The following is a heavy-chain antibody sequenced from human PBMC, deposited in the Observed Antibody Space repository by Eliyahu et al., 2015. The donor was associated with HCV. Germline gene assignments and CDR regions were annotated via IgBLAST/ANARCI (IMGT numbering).Heavy chain of an antibody. D-gene: IGHD2-21*02. Sequence: EVQLVESGGGLVKPGGSLRLSCAASGFTFSNAWMNWFRQAPGKGLEWVGRIKSKTDGGTTDYAAPVKGRFTISRDDSKNTLYLQMNSLKTEDTAVYYCTTDPETHIVVVTASGGMDVWGQGTTVTVSS. CDR3: TTDPETHIVVVTASGGMDV. J-gene: IGHJ6*02. CDR1: GFTFSNAW. CDR2: IKSKTDGGTT. V-gene: IGHV3-15*07.